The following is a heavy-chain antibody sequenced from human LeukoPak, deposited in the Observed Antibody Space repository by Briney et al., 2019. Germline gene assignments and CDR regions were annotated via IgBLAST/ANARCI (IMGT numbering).Heavy chain of an antibody. CDR3: AREGQYSSSSGY. D-gene: IGHD6-13*01. CDR1: GFTFNTYA. V-gene: IGHV3-21*01. Sequence: GGSLRLSCAASGFTFNTYAMSWVRQAPGKGLEWVLSISSSSSYIYYADSVKGRFTISRDNAKNSLYLQMNSLRAEDTAVYYCAREGQYSSSSGYWGQGTLVTVSS. J-gene: IGHJ4*02. CDR2: ISSSSSYI.